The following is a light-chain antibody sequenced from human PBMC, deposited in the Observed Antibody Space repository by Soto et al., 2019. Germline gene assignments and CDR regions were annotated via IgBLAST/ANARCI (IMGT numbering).Light chain of an antibody. CDR1: TTDFANYNS. CDR3: SLYASNGSIF. CDR2: EVN. V-gene: IGLV2-18*01. J-gene: IGLJ1*01. Sequence: QSALTQPPSVSGSPGQSVTISCTGTTTDFANYNSVSWYQQAPGTAPKVIIYEVNNRPSGTPDRFSGSTSGNTASLTISGLQAEDETDYYCSLYASNGSIFFGTGTKVTVL.